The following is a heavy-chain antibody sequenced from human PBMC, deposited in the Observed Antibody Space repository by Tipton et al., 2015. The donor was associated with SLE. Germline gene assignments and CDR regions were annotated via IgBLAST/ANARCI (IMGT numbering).Heavy chain of an antibody. CDR1: GGSFSGYY. J-gene: IGHJ5*01. Sequence: TLSLTCAVYGGSFSGYYWSWIRQPPGKGLEWIGEINHRGSTNYNPSLKSRVTISVDTSKNQFSLKLSSVTAADTAVYYCARGARAYTSSCFGFFSWGHGTLATVSS. D-gene: IGHD6-13*01. CDR3: ARGARAYTSSCFGFFS. CDR2: INHRGST. V-gene: IGHV4-34*01.